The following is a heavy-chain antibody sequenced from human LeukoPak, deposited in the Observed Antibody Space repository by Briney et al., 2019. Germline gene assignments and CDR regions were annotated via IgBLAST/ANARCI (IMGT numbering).Heavy chain of an antibody. CDR3: AKDPRLCGGDCFTTIHF. D-gene: IGHD2-21*02. Sequence: GGSLRLSCAASGFTFSNYAMSWVRQAPGRGLEWVSAISGSGDNTYYADSVKGRFTIARDNSKNTLYLQMNNLRAEDTAIYYCAKDPRLCGGDCFTTIHFWGQGTMVTVSS. V-gene: IGHV3-23*01. CDR2: ISGSGDNT. J-gene: IGHJ3*01. CDR1: GFTFSNYA.